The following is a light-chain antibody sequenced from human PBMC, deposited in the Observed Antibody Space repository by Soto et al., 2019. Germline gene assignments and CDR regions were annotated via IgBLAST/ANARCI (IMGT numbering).Light chain of an antibody. CDR2: AAS. CDR3: QKYNSAPLT. V-gene: IGKV1-27*01. CDR1: QSINNF. J-gene: IGKJ4*01. Sequence: DIQMTQSPSSLSASVGERVTITCRASQSINNFLAWYQQKPGKVPKLLIYAASTLQSGVPSRFSGSGSGTDFTLTISSLQPEDVATYYCQKYNSAPLTFGGGTKVDIK.